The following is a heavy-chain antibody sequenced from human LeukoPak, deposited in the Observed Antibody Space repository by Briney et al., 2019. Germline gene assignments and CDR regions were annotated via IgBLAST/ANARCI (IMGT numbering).Heavy chain of an antibody. CDR3: ARDLGPTMVRGVIITPDY. V-gene: IGHV1-18*01. J-gene: IGHJ4*02. D-gene: IGHD3-10*01. CDR1: GYTFTSYG. CDR2: IGAYNGNT. Sequence: ASVKVSCKASGYTFTSYGISWVRQAPGQGLEWMGWIGAYNGNTNYAQKLQGRVTMTTDTSTSTAYMELRSLRSDDTAVYYCARDLGPTMVRGVIITPDYWGQGTLVTVSS.